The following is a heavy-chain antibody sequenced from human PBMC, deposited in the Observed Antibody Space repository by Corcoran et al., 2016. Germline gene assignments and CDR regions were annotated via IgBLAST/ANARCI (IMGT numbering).Heavy chain of an antibody. J-gene: IGHJ6*02. Sequence: QVQLVQSGAEVKKPGSSVKVSCKASGGTFSSYAISWVRQAPGQGLEWMGGIIPIFGTANYAQKFQGRVTITADESTSTAYMELSSLRSEDTAVYYCASVPCTNGVCLVYYYYGMDVWGQGTTVTVSS. V-gene: IGHV1-69*01. CDR1: GGTFSSYA. CDR3: ASVPCTNGVCLVYYYYGMDV. CDR2: IIPIFGTA. D-gene: IGHD2-8*01.